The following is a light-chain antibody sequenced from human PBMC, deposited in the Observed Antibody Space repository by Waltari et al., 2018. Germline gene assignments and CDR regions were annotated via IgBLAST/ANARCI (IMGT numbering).Light chain of an antibody. Sequence: QSALTQPASVSGSPGQSIAISCIGTSSDVGANNFPSWYQQHPGRAPKLMIHEVTKRPSGVSTRFSGSKSSNTASLTISGLQAEDEADYYCCSYTSIGPVLIGGGTKVTVL. V-gene: IGLV2-23*02. CDR1: SSDVGANNF. J-gene: IGLJ2*01. CDR2: EVT. CDR3: CSYTSIGPVL.